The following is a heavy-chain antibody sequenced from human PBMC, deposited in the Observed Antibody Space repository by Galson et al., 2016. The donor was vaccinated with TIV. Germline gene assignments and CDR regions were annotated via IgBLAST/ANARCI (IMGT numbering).Heavy chain of an antibody. J-gene: IGHJ4*02. CDR3: ARDSVSFGSGSYYPSSFDY. Sequence: SCKASGATFSRYAFNWVRQAPGQGLEWMGRIIPIFDTTNYAQNFQGRVTIIADKSTNTVYMEVSRLRSDDTAVYYCARDSVSFGSGSYYPSSFDYWGQGTLVTVSS. CDR1: GATFSRYA. V-gene: IGHV1-69*06. CDR2: IIPIFDTT. D-gene: IGHD3-10*01.